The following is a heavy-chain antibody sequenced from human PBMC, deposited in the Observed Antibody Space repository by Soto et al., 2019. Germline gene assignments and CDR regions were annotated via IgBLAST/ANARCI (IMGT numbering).Heavy chain of an antibody. J-gene: IGHJ4*02. D-gene: IGHD3-3*01. CDR2: IDTSGST. Sequence: LSLTCTVSGGSISNYYCNWIRQPAGKGLEWIGRIDTSGSTNYNPSLKSRVTMSVDTSKQEFSLKLSSVTAADTALYYCARGGQDFWSGPFDYWGRGSLVTVSS. V-gene: IGHV4-4*07. CDR1: GGSISNYY. CDR3: ARGGQDFWSGPFDY.